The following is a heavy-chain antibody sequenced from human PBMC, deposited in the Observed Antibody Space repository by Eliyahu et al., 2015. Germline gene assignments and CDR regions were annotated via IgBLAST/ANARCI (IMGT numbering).Heavy chain of an antibody. D-gene: IGHD5-18*01. CDR2: MNPNSGNT. J-gene: IGHJ6*02. V-gene: IGHV1-8*01. CDR3: ARMWTAMVLGPPYYYYYGMDV. CDR1: GYTFTSYD. Sequence: QVQLVQSGAEVKKPGASVKVSCKASGYTFTSYDINWXRQATGQGLEWMGWMNPNSGNTGYAQKFQGRVTMTRNTSISTAYMELSSLRSEDTAVYYCARMWTAMVLGPPYYYYYGMDVWGQGTTVTVSS.